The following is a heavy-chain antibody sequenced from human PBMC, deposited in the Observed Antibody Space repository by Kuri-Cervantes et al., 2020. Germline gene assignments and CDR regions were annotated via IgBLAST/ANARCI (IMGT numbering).Heavy chain of an antibody. CDR3: ARARVRYCSGGSCYSHFFDY. CDR1: GFTFSSHW. CDR2: IKQDGSEK. Sequence: GGSLRLSCAASGFTFSSHWMNWVRQAPGKGLEWVANIKQDGSEKYYVDSVKGRFTISRDNAKNSLYLQMNSLRAEDTAVYYCARARVRYCSGGSCYSHFFDYWGQGTLVTVSS. D-gene: IGHD2-15*01. V-gene: IGHV3-7*01. J-gene: IGHJ4*02.